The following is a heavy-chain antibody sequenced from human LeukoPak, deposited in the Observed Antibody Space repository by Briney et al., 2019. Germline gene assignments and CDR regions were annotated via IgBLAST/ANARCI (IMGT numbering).Heavy chain of an antibody. V-gene: IGHV1-24*01. J-gene: IGHJ3*02. CDR1: GYNLTELS. CDR2: FDPEDGET. D-gene: IGHD3-10*01. CDR3: ARDEGRGFGEFDDAFDI. Sequence: ASVKVSCKVSGYNLTELSMHWVRQAPGKGLEWMGGFDPEDGETIYAQKFQGRVTMTEDTSTDTAYMELSSLRSEDTAVYYCARDEGRGFGEFDDAFDIWGQGTMVTVSS.